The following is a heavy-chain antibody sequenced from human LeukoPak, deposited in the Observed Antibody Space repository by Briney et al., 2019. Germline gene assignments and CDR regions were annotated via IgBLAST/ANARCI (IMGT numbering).Heavy chain of an antibody. V-gene: IGHV1-46*01. Sequence: ASVNVPCDSSGYTFTSYYMHWVRQPPAQGLEWVGIIYPSGGTISYAQTFQGRVTMTRDTSTSTLYMELSSLRYEDTAVYYCARIGVGATSSVVHYYFGMDVWGQGTTVTVSS. D-gene: IGHD1-26*01. CDR3: ARIGVGATSSVVHYYFGMDV. CDR1: GYTFTSYY. J-gene: IGHJ6*02. CDR2: IYPSGGTI.